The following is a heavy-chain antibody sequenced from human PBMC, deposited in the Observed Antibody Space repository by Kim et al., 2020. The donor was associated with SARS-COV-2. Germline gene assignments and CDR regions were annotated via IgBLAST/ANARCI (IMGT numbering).Heavy chain of an antibody. J-gene: IGHJ5*02. V-gene: IGHV7-4-1*02. CDR3: SRKGDGSSPLTWFDP. D-gene: IGHD6-13*01. Sequence: ASVKVSCKASGYTFTSYAMNWVRQAPGQGLEWMGWINTNTGNPTYAKGFTGRFVFSLDTSVSTAYLQISSLKAEDTAVYYCSRKGDGSSPLTWFDPWGQGTLVTVSP. CDR2: INTNTGNP. CDR1: GYTFTSYA.